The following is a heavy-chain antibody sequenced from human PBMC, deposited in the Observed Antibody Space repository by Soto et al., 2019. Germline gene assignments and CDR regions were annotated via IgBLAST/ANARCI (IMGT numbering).Heavy chain of an antibody. J-gene: IGHJ4*02. Sequence: PGGSLRLSCAASGFTFSSYGMHWVRQAPGKGLEWVAVKWYDGSNKYYAETVKGRFTISRDNSKNTQYLKMNSLRAEDTAVYYCARDGYCSGGSCYSVPVFDYWGQGT. D-gene: IGHD2-15*01. CDR1: GFTFSSYG. CDR2: KWYDGSNK. CDR3: ARDGYCSGGSCYSVPVFDY. V-gene: IGHV3-33*01.